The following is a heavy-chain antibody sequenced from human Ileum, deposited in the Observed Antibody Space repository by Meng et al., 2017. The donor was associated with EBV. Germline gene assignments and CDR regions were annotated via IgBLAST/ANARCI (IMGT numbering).Heavy chain of an antibody. CDR2: ISYDGSNK. V-gene: IGHV3-30-3*01. CDR1: GFTYSSYA. Sequence: LVYAGGVVVEPGRYMRLSCAASGFTYSSYAMHWVRQATGKGLEWVAVISYDGSNKYYADSVKGRFTISRDNSKNTLYLQMNSLRAEDTAVYYCARDRDGYHDYWGQGTLVTVSS. D-gene: IGHD5-24*01. J-gene: IGHJ4*02. CDR3: ARDRDGYHDY.